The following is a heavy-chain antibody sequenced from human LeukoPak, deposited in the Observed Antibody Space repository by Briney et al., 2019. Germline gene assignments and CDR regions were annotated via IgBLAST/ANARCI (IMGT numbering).Heavy chain of an antibody. J-gene: IGHJ4*02. CDR1: GFTFSSYG. V-gene: IGHV3-23*01. D-gene: IGHD6-19*01. Sequence: GGTLRLSCAASGFTFSSYGMSWVRQAPGKGLEWVSAISGSGGSTYYADSVKGRFTISRDNSKNTLYLQMNSLRAEDTAVYYCAKGPSGWSQFYYFDYWGQGTLVTVSS. CDR3: AKGPSGWSQFYYFDY. CDR2: ISGSGGST.